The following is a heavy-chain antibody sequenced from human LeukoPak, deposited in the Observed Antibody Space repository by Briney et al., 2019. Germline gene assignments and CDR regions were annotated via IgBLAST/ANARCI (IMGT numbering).Heavy chain of an antibody. CDR1: VGSISRSTYY. Sequence: SETLSLTRPCSVGSISRSTYYWHCIPQAPGKALEGIGYMFYSGSAKYNPSLKRRVTISVDSSKNPFYLQLKSVTAADTAVYYCARAGGYNYHFENWGQGIPVAVSS. CDR3: ARAGGYNYHFEN. D-gene: IGHD5-12*01. J-gene: IGHJ4*02. CDR2: MFYSGSA. V-gene: IGHV4-61*03.